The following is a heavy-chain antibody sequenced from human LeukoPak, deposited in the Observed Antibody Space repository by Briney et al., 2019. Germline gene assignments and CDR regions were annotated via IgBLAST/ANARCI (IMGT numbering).Heavy chain of an antibody. CDR1: GLTFSSYS. CDR3: TREGREQWPAPNWFDP. CDR2: ISSSSSYI. D-gene: IGHD6-19*01. Sequence: PGGSLRLSCAASGLTFSSYSMNWVRQAPGKGLEWVSSISSSSSYIYYADSVKGRFTISRDNAKNSLYLQMNSLRAEDTAVYYCTREGREQWPAPNWFDPWGQGTLVTVSS. J-gene: IGHJ5*02. V-gene: IGHV3-21*01.